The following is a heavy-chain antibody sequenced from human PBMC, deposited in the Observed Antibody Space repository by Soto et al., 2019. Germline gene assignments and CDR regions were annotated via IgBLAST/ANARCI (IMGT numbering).Heavy chain of an antibody. D-gene: IGHD6-19*01. J-gene: IGHJ4*02. CDR2: IWYDGSST. CDR1: GFTFSSYG. CDR3: ARDGRVKQWLVHDY. Sequence: GGSLRLSCAASGFTFSSYGMHWVRQAPGKGLEWVAVIWYDGSSTSYADSVKGRFTISRDNAKNTLYLQMNSLRAEDTAVYYCARDGRVKQWLVHDYWGQGTLVTV. V-gene: IGHV3-33*01.